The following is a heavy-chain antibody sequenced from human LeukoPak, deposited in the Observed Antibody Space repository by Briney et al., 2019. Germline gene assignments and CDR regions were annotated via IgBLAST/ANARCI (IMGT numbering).Heavy chain of an antibody. D-gene: IGHD6-13*01. CDR2: ISKDGSFA. CDR3: AREDSSSWLALDY. CDR1: GFIFSNYW. J-gene: IGHJ4*02. V-gene: IGHV3-74*01. Sequence: PGGSLRLSCAASGFIFSNYWMHWVRQAPGKGLVWVSRISKDGSFASYADSVKGRFTISRDNSKNTLYLQMNNLRVEDTALYYCAREDSSSWLALDYWGQGTLVTVSS.